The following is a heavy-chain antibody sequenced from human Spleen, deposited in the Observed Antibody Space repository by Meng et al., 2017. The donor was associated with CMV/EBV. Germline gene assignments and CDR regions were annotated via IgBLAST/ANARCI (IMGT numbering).Heavy chain of an antibody. Sequence: SLQLSCKASVYNFLAYDIGWVRQLPGKGLEWMGIISPTDSGARYSPSFEGQVTISVDKSVDTAYLQWTSLKASDTAMYYCARHSMTTIWGQGTLVTVSS. J-gene: IGHJ4*02. CDR1: VYNFLAYD. CDR3: ARHSMTTI. V-gene: IGHV5-51*01. D-gene: IGHD5-24*01. CDR2: ISPTDSGA.